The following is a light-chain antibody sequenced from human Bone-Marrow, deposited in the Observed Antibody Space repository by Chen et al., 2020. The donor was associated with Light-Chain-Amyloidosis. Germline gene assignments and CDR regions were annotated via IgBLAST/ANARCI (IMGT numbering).Light chain of an antibody. V-gene: IGLV1-44*01. J-gene: IGLJ3*02. CDR1: SSNIGSNT. Sequence: QSALIQPPSVSGTPGQRVSIPCSGSSSNIGSNTLNWYQQLPGSAPKVLIYSDDLRPSGVPDRFSGSKSGTSASLAISGLQSEDEADYYCSSWDDRLDGWVFGGGTKLAVL. CDR2: SDD. CDR3: SSWDDRLDGWV.